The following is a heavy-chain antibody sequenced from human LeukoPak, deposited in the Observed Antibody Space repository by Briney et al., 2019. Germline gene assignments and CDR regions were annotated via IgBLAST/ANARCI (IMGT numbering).Heavy chain of an antibody. J-gene: IGHJ4*02. CDR3: ASSYYFNGFDY. Sequence: SETLSLTCTVSGGSISSYYWSWIRQPPGKGLEWIGYIYYSGSTNYNPSLKSRVTIFVDTYKNQFSLKLSSVTAADTAVYYCASSYYFNGFDYWGQGTLVTVSS. CDR2: IYYSGST. V-gene: IGHV4-59*08. D-gene: IGHD3-10*01. CDR1: GGSISSYY.